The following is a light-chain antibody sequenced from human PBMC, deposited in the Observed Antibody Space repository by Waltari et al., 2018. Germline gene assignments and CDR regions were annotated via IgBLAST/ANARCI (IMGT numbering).Light chain of an antibody. Sequence: EIVLTQSPGTLSLSPGETATLSCRASHSINEYLAWYQQKPAQAPRLLIYNASKRATVIPARFSGSGSWTDFTLTISSLEPEDSAVYYCQQRSNWPPITFGQGTRLEIK. V-gene: IGKV3-11*01. CDR2: NAS. CDR3: QQRSNWPPIT. CDR1: HSINEY. J-gene: IGKJ5*01.